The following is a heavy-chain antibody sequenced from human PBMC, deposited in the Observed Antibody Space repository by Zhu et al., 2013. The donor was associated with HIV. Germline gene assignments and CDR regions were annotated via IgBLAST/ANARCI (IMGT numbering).Heavy chain of an antibody. CDR2: INPKNGGT. D-gene: IGHD1-7*01. CDR3: ARSSWNYYATAFDL. V-gene: IGHV1-2*02. J-gene: IGHJ3*01. CDR1: GYTFTGLY. Sequence: QVQLVQSGAEVKEPGASVKVSCKASGYTFTGLYIHWVRQAPGQGLEWMGWINPKNGGTNYVRKFQGRVTITRDTSISTAYMDLSRLTFDDTAVFYCARSSWNYYATAFDLWGQGTMVTVS.